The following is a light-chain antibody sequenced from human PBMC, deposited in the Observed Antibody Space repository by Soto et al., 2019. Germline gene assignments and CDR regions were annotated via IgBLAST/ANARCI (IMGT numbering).Light chain of an antibody. V-gene: IGLV3-1*01. CDR2: QDS. J-gene: IGLJ2*01. Sequence: SYELTQPPSVSVSPGQTASITRSGDKSGDKYACWYQQKPGQSPVLVIYQDSKRPSGIPERFSGSNSGNTATLTISGTQAMDEADYYCQAWDSSTVVFGGGTKVTVL. CDR1: KSGDKY. CDR3: QAWDSSTVV.